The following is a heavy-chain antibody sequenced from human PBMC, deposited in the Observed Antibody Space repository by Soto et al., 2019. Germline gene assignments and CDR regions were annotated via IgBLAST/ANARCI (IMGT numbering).Heavy chain of an antibody. V-gene: IGHV5-51*01. J-gene: IGHJ6*03. Sequence: GESLKISCKGSGYSFTSYWIVWVRQMPGKGLEWMGIIYPGDSDTRYSPSFQGQVTISADKSISTAYLQWSSLKASDTAMYYCARLQADIVVVPAAPRGYYYMDVWGKGTTVTVSS. CDR1: GYSFTSYW. CDR2: IYPGDSDT. CDR3: ARLQADIVVVPAAPRGYYYMDV. D-gene: IGHD2-2*01.